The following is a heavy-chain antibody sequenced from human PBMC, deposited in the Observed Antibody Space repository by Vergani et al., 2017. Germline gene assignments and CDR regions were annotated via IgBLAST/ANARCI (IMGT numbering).Heavy chain of an antibody. CDR2: IYYSGST. V-gene: IGHV4-30-4*01. D-gene: IGHD6-13*01. J-gene: IGHJ4*02. CDR1: GGSISSGDYY. CDR3: AKMSVAAAGTRGSFDY. Sequence: QVQLQESGPGLVKPSQTLSLTCPVSGGSISSGDYYWSWIRQPPGKGLEWIGYIYYSGSTYYNPSLKSRVTISVDTSKNQFSLKLSSVTAADTAVYYCAKMSVAAAGTRGSFDYWGQGTLVTVSS.